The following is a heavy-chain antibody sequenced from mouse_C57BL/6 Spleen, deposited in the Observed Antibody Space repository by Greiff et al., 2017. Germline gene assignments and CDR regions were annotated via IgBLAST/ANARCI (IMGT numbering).Heavy chain of an antibody. D-gene: IGHD2-3*01. CDR2: IDPANGNT. Sequence: EVQLQQSVAELVRPGASVKLSCTASGFNIQNTYMHWVKQRPEQGLEWIGRIDPANGNTKYAPKFQGKATITADTSSNTAYLQLSSLTSEDTAIYYCAREEDGYYYAMDYWGQGTSVTVSS. CDR1: GFNIQNTY. CDR3: AREEDGYYYAMDY. V-gene: IGHV14-3*01. J-gene: IGHJ4*01.